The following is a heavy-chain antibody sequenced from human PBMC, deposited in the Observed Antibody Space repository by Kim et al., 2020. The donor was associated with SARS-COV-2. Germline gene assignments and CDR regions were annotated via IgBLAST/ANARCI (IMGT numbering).Heavy chain of an antibody. Sequence: SETLSLTCTVSGDSLIRGGYYWSWIRQHPGKGLEWIGYIYYTGKTYYNPSLESRITISVDTSKNQFSLNVYSVTAADTAVYYCARDFGSNSNCYDPWGQG. V-gene: IGHV4-31*03. CDR3: ARDFGSNSNCYDP. J-gene: IGHJ5*02. D-gene: IGHD1-1*01. CDR1: GDSLIRGGYY. CDR2: IYYTGKT.